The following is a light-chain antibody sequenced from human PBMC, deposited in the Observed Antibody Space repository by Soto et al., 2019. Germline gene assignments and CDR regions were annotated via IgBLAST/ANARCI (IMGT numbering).Light chain of an antibody. V-gene: IGKV1-5*01. CDR3: QQYNSYPPWT. CDR2: DAS. CDR1: QSISSW. J-gene: IGKJ1*01. Sequence: DIQMTQSPSTLSASVGDRVTITCRASQSISSWLAWYQQKPGKAPKLLIYDASSLESGVPSRFSSSGSGTEFTLTISSLQPDDFATYYCQQYNSYPPWTFGQGTKVEIK.